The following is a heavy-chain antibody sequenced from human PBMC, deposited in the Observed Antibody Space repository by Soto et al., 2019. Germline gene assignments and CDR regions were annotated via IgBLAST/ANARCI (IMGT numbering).Heavy chain of an antibody. J-gene: IGHJ4*02. Sequence: SETLSLTCTVSGGSVSSGSYYWSWIRQPPGKGLEWIGYIYYSGSTNYNPSLKSRVTISVDTSKNQFSLKLSSVTAADTAVYYCATYSSSWQESRFGYYWGQGTLVTVSS. V-gene: IGHV4-61*01. CDR1: GGSVSSGSYY. D-gene: IGHD6-13*01. CDR2: IYYSGST. CDR3: ATYSSSWQESRFGYY.